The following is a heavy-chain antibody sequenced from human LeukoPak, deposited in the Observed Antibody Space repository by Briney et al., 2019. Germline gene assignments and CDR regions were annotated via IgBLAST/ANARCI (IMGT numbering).Heavy chain of an antibody. D-gene: IGHD1-26*01. J-gene: IGHJ1*01. CDR2: ISSSGSTI. V-gene: IGHV3-11*04. CDR1: GFTFSDYY. CDR3: ASPDLIVGAIQH. Sequence: PGGSLRLSCAASGFTFSDYYMSWIRQARGKWLEWVSYISSSGSTIYYADSVKGRFTISRDNAKNSLYLQMNSLRAEDTAVYYCASPDLIVGAIQHWGQGTLVTVSS.